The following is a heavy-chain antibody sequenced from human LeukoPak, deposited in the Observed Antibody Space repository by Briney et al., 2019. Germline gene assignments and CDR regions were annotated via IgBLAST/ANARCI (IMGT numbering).Heavy chain of an antibody. Sequence: PSETLSLTCAVSGGSISSSYWSWLRQPPGKGLEWIGYIHYNGETNYNPSLKSRVNMSLDTSKNQVSLKLTSVTAADTAVYYCARGSTSPFGPWGQGTLVTVS. J-gene: IGHJ5*02. V-gene: IGHV4-59*01. D-gene: IGHD2-2*01. CDR2: IHYNGET. CDR1: GGSISSSY. CDR3: ARGSTSPFGP.